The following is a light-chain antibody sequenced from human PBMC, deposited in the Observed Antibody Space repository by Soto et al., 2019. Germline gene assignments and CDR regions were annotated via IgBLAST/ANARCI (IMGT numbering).Light chain of an antibody. J-gene: IGKJ5*01. V-gene: IGKV3-20*01. CDR2: GAS. CDR3: QQYSTSPIT. CDR1: QSVRSSY. Sequence: EIVLTQSPGTLSLSPGERATLSCRASQSVRSSYLAWYQQKPGQAPRLLISGASSRATGISDRFSGSGSGTDFTLTISSLEPEDFAVYYCQQYSTSPITFGQGTRLEI.